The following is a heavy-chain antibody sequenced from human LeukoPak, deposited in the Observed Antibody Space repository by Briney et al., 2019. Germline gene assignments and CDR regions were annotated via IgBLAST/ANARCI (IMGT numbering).Heavy chain of an antibody. CDR1: GGSISSGGYY. J-gene: IGHJ6*02. D-gene: IGHD1-26*01. Sequence: SQTLSLTCTVSGGSISSGGYYWSWIRQPPGKGLEWIGYIYHSGSTNYNPSLKSRVTISVDTSKNQFSLKLSSVTAADTAVYYCARQVIVRERVYGMDVWGQGTTVTVSS. CDR3: ARQVIVRERVYGMDV. CDR2: IYHSGST. V-gene: IGHV4-30-2*01.